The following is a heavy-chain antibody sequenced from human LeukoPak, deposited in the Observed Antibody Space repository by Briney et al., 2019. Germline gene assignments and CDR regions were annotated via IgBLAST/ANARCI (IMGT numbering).Heavy chain of an antibody. Sequence: PGGSLRLSCAASGFTFSSYAMSWVRQAPGKGLEWVSAISGSGGSTYYADSVKGRFTISRDNSKNTLYLRMNSLRAEDTAVYYCARGLDFVGYGSGSLVDYWGQGTLVTVSS. J-gene: IGHJ4*02. D-gene: IGHD3-10*01. CDR1: GFTFSSYA. CDR3: ARGLDFVGYGSGSLVDY. CDR2: ISGSGGST. V-gene: IGHV3-23*01.